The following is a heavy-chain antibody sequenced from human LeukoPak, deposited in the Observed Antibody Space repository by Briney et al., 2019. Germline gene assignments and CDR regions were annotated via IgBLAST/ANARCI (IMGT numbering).Heavy chain of an antibody. J-gene: IGHJ4*02. D-gene: IGHD1-1*01. V-gene: IGHV3-30*18. CDR1: GFTFSSYG. CDR2: ISYDGSNK. Sequence: GRSLGLSCAASGFTFSSYGMHWVRQAPGKGLEWVAVISYDGSNKYYADSVKGRFTISRDNSKNTLYLQMNSLRAEDTAVYYCAKVEGTSDYFDYWGQGTLVTVSS. CDR3: AKVEGTSDYFDY.